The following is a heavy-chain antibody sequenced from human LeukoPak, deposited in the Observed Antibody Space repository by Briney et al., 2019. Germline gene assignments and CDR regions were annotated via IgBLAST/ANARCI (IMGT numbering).Heavy chain of an antibody. Sequence: GGSLRLSCVASGLTLSRYGMSWVRQAPGKGLEWVLGISGSGHNSYYTDSVKGRFTISRDNSKYTLYLQMHSLTAGDTAVYYCARERWGTNVRGSLGFYDLDVWGQGTTVTVSS. D-gene: IGHD3-10*01. CDR1: GLTLSRYG. V-gene: IGHV3-23*01. CDR3: ARERWGTNVRGSLGFYDLDV. CDR2: ISGSGHNS. J-gene: IGHJ6*02.